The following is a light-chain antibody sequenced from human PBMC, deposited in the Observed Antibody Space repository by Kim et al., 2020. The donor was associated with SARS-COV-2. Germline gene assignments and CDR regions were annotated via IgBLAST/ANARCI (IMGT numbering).Light chain of an antibody. CDR1: SLRSYY. CDR3: NSRDSTGKRWV. J-gene: IGLJ1*01. Sequence: SSELTQDPAVSVALGQTVKITCQGDSLRSYYASWYQQKPGQAPILVIYGRNNRTSGIPDRFSGSSSVNTASLTITGAQAEDEADCYCNSRDSTGKRWVFG. CDR2: GRN. V-gene: IGLV3-19*01.